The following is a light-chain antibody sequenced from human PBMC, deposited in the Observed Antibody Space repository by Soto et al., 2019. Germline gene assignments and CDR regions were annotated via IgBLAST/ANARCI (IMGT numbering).Light chain of an antibody. CDR2: GAS. V-gene: IGKV3-20*01. J-gene: IGKJ1*01. CDR3: QQYGSPWT. Sequence: EIWMTQCPATLSVSPGERATLSCGASQSVRSSYLAWYKQKPCQAPRLLIYGASSRATGIPDRLSGSGSGTEFTLTISRLEPEDFAVYYCQQYGSPWTFGHGTKVDIK. CDR1: QSVRSSY.